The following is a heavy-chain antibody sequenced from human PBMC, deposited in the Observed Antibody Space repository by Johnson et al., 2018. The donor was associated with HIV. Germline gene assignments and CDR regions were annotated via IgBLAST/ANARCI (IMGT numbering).Heavy chain of an antibody. CDR1: GFTFENYG. Sequence: QVLLVESGGSVIRPGGSLRLSCVGTGFTFENYGMSWVRQAPGKGLEWVAVISYDGSNKYYADSVKGRFTISRDNSKNTLYLQMNSLRAGDKAVYYCARASKVLSSGWSRGAFDIWGQGTMVTVSS. CDR3: ARASKVLSSGWSRGAFDI. D-gene: IGHD6-19*01. V-gene: IGHV3-30*03. CDR2: ISYDGSNK. J-gene: IGHJ3*02.